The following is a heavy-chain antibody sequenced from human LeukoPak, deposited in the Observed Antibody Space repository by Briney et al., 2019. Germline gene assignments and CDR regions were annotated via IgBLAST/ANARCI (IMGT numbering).Heavy chain of an antibody. V-gene: IGHV1-18*01. CDR3: ARGDRYYYDSSGPYEYFYMDV. CDR1: GYTFTSYG. J-gene: IGHJ6*03. D-gene: IGHD3-22*01. Sequence: GASVKVSCKASGYTFTSYGITWVRQAPGQGLECMGWISADTGNINYAQKVQGRVTMTIDTSTSTAYMELRSLRSDDTAVYYCARGDRYYYDSSGPYEYFYMDVWGKGTTVTVSS. CDR2: ISADTGNI.